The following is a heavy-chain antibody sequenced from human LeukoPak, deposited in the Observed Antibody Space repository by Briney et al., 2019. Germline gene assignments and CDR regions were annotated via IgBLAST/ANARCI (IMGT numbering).Heavy chain of an antibody. J-gene: IGHJ5*02. Sequence: LETLSLTCTVSGGSISGYYWSWIRQPAGKGLEWIGRIYTSGTTNYNPSLKSRVSMSVDTSKNQFSLKLSSVTAADTAVYYCARDYDSSGYLPWGQGTLVTVSS. D-gene: IGHD3-22*01. CDR3: ARDYDSSGYLP. V-gene: IGHV4-4*07. CDR1: GGSISGYY. CDR2: IYTSGTT.